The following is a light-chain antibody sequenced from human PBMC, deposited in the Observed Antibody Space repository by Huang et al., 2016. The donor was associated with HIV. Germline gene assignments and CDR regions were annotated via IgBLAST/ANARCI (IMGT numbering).Light chain of an antibody. CDR3: QQSYGTPWT. Sequence: DIQMTQSPSSLSASVGDRVTITCRANQSVSTYLNWYRQQPGKAPELLIHAVTKLQSGVPSRFSGSGSGTDFTLTITNLQAEDIAVYFCQQSYGTPWTFGQGTKVEIK. CDR1: QSVSTY. V-gene: IGKV1-39*01. J-gene: IGKJ1*01. CDR2: AVT.